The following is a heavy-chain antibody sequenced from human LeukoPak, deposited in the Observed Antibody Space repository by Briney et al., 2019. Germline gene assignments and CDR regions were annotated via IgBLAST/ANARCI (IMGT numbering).Heavy chain of an antibody. D-gene: IGHD1-26*01. J-gene: IGHJ4*02. Sequence: GESLKISCRGSGYTFTTYWIGWVRHMPGKGLEWMGTIYPGDSDIRYAPSFQGQVTISADKSISTAYLQWSSLKASDTAMYYCARRGWASGYFEYWGQGTLVTVSS. CDR2: IYPGDSDI. V-gene: IGHV5-51*01. CDR1: GYTFTTYW. CDR3: ARRGWASGYFEY.